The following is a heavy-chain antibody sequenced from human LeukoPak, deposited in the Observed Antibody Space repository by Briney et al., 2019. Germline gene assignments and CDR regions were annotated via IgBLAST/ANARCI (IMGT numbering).Heavy chain of an antibody. CDR2: IKQDGSEK. CDR1: GFTFSSCW. D-gene: IGHD3-22*01. V-gene: IGHV3-7*01. J-gene: IGHJ4*02. CDR3: AKDRDSSFDY. Sequence: GGSLRLSCAASGFTFSSCWMSWVRQAPGKGLEWVANIKQDGSEKYYADSVKGRFTISRDNSKNTLYLQMNSLRAEDTAVYYCAKDRDSSFDYWGQGTLVTVSS.